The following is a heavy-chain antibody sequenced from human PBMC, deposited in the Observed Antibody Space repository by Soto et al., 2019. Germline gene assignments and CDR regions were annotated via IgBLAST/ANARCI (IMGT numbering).Heavy chain of an antibody. CDR2: ISYDGTNK. V-gene: IGHV3-30*01. D-gene: IGHD5-12*01. J-gene: IGHJ6*01. Sequence: QVQLVESGGDVVQPGRSLRLSCAASGFTFKNYVMHWVRQAPGKGLEWLGVISYDGTNKYYADSVRGRFTISRDNSENTLFVQMDRLTTEDTAVYYCARCSHRYSGYDFPFYYFYAVDVWGQGTTVTVSS. CDR3: ARCSHRYSGYDFPFYYFYAVDV. CDR1: GFTFKNYV.